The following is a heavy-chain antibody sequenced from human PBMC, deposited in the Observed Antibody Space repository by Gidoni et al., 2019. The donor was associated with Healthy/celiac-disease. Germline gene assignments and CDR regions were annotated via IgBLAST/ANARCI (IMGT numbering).Heavy chain of an antibody. CDR1: VGTFRSHA. V-gene: IGHV1-69*01. D-gene: IGHD3-3*01. CDR3: ARGRRITISPDYYMDV. J-gene: IGHJ6*03. CDR2: IIPIFGTA. Sequence: QVQLVQSGAEVKKPGSSVKVSCKASVGTFRSHAISWVRQAPGQGLEWMGGIIPIFGTANYAQKFQGRVTITADESTSTAYMELSSLRSEDTAVYYCARGRRITISPDYYMDVWGKGTTVTVSS.